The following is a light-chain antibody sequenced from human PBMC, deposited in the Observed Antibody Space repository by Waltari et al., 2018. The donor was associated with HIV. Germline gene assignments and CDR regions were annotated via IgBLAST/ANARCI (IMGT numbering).Light chain of an antibody. Sequence: VMTQSPLSLAFTPGEPASNSFRSSQSLLHSNGYNYLDWYLQKPGQSPQLLIYLGSNRASGVPDRFSGSGSGTDFTLKISRVEAEDIGVYYCMQALQTPWTFGQGTKVEIK. J-gene: IGKJ1*01. V-gene: IGKV2-28*01. CDR3: MQALQTPWT. CDR2: LGS. CDR1: QSLLHSNGYNY.